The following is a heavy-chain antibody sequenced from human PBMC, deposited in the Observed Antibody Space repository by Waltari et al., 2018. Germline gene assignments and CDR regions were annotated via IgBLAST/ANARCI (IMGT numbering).Heavy chain of an antibody. J-gene: IGHJ4*02. Sequence: QVQLVQSGAEVKKPGASVKVSCKASGYTFTGYYMNWVRQAPGQGLEWMGWIKPNSGGTNYAQKFQGRVTMTRETSISTAYMELSRLRSDDTAVYYCAGTYCGGDCYSMDYWGQGTLVTVSS. CDR1: GYTFTGYY. D-gene: IGHD2-21*01. V-gene: IGHV1-2*02. CDR3: AGTYCGGDCYSMDY. CDR2: IKPNSGGT.